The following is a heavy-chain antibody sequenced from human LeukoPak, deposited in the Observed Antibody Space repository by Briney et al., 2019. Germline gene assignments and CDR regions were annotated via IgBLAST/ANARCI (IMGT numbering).Heavy chain of an antibody. Sequence: TSQTLSLTCAVSGGSISSGGYSWSWIRQPPGKGLEWIGYIYHSGSTYYNPSLKSRVTISVDRSKNQFPLKLSSVTAADTAVYYCARLSKRYYYDSSAYVDYWGQGTLVTVSS. V-gene: IGHV4-30-2*01. CDR3: ARLSKRYYYDSSAYVDY. D-gene: IGHD3-22*01. J-gene: IGHJ4*02. CDR1: GGSISSGGYS. CDR2: IYHSGST.